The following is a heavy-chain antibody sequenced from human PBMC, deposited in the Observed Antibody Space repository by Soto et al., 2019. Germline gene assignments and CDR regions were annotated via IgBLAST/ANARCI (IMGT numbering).Heavy chain of an antibody. J-gene: IGHJ6*03. D-gene: IGHD3-16*01. Sequence: QVQLVQSGAEVKKPGASVKVSCKASGYTFTSYGISWVRQAPGQGLEWMGWISAYNGNTNYAQKLQGRVTMTTDTSTSTAYMGRRSLRSDDTAEYYCAGEVVGGLGDYYYYMDVWGKGTTVTVSS. V-gene: IGHV1-18*01. CDR3: AGEVVGGLGDYYYYMDV. CDR2: ISAYNGNT. CDR1: GYTFTSYG.